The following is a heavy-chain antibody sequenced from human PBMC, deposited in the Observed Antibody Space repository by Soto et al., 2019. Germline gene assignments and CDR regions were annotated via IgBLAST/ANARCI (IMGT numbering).Heavy chain of an antibody. CDR3: ARHWRTGYSTVFGVVMGWFDP. D-gene: IGHD3-3*01. J-gene: IGHJ5*02. Sequence: SETLSLTCAVYGGFLSESYWTWIRQPPGKGLEWIGEINHVGGTNYNPSLKSRVTISVDTSKNQFSLKVTSVTAADTAVYYCARHWRTGYSTVFGVVMGWFDPWGQGTLVTVSS. V-gene: IGHV4-34*01. CDR2: INHVGGT. CDR1: GGFLSESY.